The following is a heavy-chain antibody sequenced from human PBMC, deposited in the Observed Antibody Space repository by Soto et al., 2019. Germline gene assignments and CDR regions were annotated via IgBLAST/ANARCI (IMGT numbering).Heavy chain of an antibody. CDR2: ISGSSDYI. Sequence: VGSLRLSCAASGFTFTNYGVNWVRQAPGKGLEWVSYISGSSDYIYYADSVKGRFTISRDNARNSLFLQMSSLRAEDTAMYYCAKEVDSAFYYYYPMDVWGQGTTVTVSS. CDR3: AKEVDSAFYYYYPMDV. V-gene: IGHV3-21*01. J-gene: IGHJ6*02. D-gene: IGHD5-12*01. CDR1: GFTFTNYG.